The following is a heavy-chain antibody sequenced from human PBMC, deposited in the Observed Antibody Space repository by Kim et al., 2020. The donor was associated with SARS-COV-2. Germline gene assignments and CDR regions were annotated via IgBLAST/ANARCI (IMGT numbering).Heavy chain of an antibody. J-gene: IGHJ3*02. CDR1: GGSVSSGSYY. V-gene: IGHV4-61*01. CDR3: ARDWGIAASEGDAFDI. Sequence: SETLSLTCTVSGGSVSSGSYYWSWIRQPPGKGLEWIGYIYYSGSTNYNPSLKSRVTISVDTSKNQFSLKLSSVTAADTAVYYCARDWGIAASEGDAFDI. D-gene: IGHD6-25*01. CDR2: IYYSGST.